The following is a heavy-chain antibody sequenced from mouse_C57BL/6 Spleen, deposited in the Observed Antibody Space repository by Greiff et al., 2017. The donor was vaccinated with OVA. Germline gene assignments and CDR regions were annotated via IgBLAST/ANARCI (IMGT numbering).Heavy chain of an antibody. CDR3: TSYDYDSTFAH. V-gene: IGHV14-1*01. CDR2: IDPEDGDT. Sequence: EVQRVESGAELVRPGASVKLSCTASGFNIKDYYMHWVKQRPEQGLEWIGRIDPEDGDTEYAPKFQGKATMTADTSSNTAYLQLSSLTSEDTAVYYCTSYDYDSTFAHRGQGTLVTVSA. J-gene: IGHJ3*01. D-gene: IGHD2-4*01. CDR1: GFNIKDYY.